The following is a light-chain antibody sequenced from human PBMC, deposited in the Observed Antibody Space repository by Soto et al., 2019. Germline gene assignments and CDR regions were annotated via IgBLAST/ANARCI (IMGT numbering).Light chain of an antibody. CDR3: QQYNSYFPYT. J-gene: IGKJ2*01. Sequence: DIQMTQSPSTLSASVGDRVTITCRASQSISTYLAWYQQKAGKAPKLLLYGASNLESGVPSRFRGSGSGTEFTLTSSSLQPDDFATYSCQQYNSYFPYTFGQGTKLEIK. V-gene: IGKV1-5*01. CDR1: QSISTY. CDR2: GAS.